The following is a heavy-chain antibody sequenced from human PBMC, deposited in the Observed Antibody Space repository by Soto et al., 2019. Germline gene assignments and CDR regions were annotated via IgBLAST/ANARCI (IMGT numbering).Heavy chain of an antibody. D-gene: IGHD6-19*01. J-gene: IGHJ5*02. V-gene: IGHV4-30-2*01. CDR2: IYQSGVT. CDR3: AGMPYTSGLRFDP. CDR1: GDSYSISTYS. Sequence: SETLSLTCTISGDSYSISTYSWSWIRQPPWKALEWVGFIYQSGVTSYNPSLKSRVSISLDRSNNQCSLKLRPVTAADTAVYYCAGMPYTSGLRFDPWGPGXLVTVYS.